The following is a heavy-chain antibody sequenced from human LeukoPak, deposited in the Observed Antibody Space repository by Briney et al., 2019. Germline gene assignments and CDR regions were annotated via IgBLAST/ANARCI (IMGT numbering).Heavy chain of an antibody. CDR3: ARDKDDGDSSFFDY. D-gene: IGHD4-17*01. Sequence: SETLSLTCTVSGGSISSSSYYWGWIRQPPGKGLEWIGSIYYSGSTYYNPSLKSRVTISVDTSKNQFSLKLSSVTAADTAVYYCARDKDDGDSSFFDYWGQGTLVTVSS. V-gene: IGHV4-39*07. CDR1: GGSISSSSYY. J-gene: IGHJ4*02. CDR2: IYYSGST.